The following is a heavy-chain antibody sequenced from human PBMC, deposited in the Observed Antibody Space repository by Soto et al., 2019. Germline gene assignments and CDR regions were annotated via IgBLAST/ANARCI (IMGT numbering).Heavy chain of an antibody. V-gene: IGHV3-9*01. CDR2: ISWNSGSI. CDR3: AKDAESTTVTTFDY. D-gene: IGHD4-17*01. J-gene: IGHJ4*02. CDR1: GFTFDDYA. Sequence: GGSLRLSCAASGFTFDDYAMHWVRQAPGKGLEWVSGISWNSGSIGYADSVKGRFTISRDNAKNSLYLQMNSLRAEDTALYYCAKDAESTTVTTFDYWGQGTLVTVSS.